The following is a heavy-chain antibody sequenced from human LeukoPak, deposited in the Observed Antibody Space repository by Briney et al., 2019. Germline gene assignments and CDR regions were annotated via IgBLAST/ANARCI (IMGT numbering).Heavy chain of an antibody. V-gene: IGHV1-69*06. CDR2: IIPIFGTA. Sequence: ASVKVSCKASGGTFSSYAISWVRQAPGQGLEWMGGIIPIFGTANYAQKFQGRVTITADKSTSTAYMDLSSLRSDDTAVYYCARDNGTDAFDYWGQGTLVTVSS. D-gene: IGHD2-8*01. J-gene: IGHJ4*02. CDR1: GGTFSSYA. CDR3: ARDNGTDAFDY.